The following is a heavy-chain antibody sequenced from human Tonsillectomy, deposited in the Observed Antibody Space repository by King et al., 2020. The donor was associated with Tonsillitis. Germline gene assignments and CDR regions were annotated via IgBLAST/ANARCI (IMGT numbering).Heavy chain of an antibody. CDR1: GFTFDDYA. V-gene: IGHV3-43*02. CDR2: ISGDGGST. CDR3: APYFRWLQLRGYFDY. D-gene: IGHD5-24*01. Sequence: VQLVESGGGVVQPGGSLRLSCAASGFTFDDYAMHWVRQAPVKGLEWVSLISGDGGSTYYADSVKGRITISRDNSKNSLYLQMNSLRTEDTALYYCAPYFRWLQLRGYFDYWGQGTLVTVSS. J-gene: IGHJ4*02.